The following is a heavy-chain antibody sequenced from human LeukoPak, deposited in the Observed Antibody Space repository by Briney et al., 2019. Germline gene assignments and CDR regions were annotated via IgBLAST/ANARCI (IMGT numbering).Heavy chain of an antibody. CDR2: ISTSGSTI. CDR3: ARRYCSSTSCTFDY. V-gene: IGHV3-48*04. CDR1: GFTFDSYG. Sequence: GGSLRLSCTASGFTFDSYGMAWVRQAPGKGLEWVSYISTSGSTIYYADSVKGRFTISRDNAKNSLYLQMNSLRAEDTAVYYCARRYCSSTSCTFDYWGQGTLVTVSS. D-gene: IGHD2-2*01. J-gene: IGHJ4*02.